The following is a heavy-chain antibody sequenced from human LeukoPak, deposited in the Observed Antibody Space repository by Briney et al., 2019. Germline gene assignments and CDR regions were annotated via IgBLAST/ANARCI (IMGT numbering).Heavy chain of an antibody. CDR1: GYTFTSYY. CDR3: ARDRYYYDSSGYYRLDY. V-gene: IGHV1-46*01. Sequence: ASVKVSCKASGYTFTSYYMHWVRQAPGQGLEWMGIINPSGGSTSYAQKFQGRVTMTRDMSTSRVYMELSSLRSEDTAVYYCARDRYYYDSSGYYRLDYWGQGTLVTVTS. D-gene: IGHD3-22*01. CDR2: INPSGGST. J-gene: IGHJ4*02.